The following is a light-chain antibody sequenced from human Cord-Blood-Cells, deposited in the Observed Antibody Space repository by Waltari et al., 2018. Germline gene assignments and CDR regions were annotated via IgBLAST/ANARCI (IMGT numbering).Light chain of an antibody. CDR3: MQALQTPYT. Sequence: SLPQQTNEHASISCRSRQSLLHSNGYNYLDWYLQNPVPSPQRLIYFCSNRASGVPDRFSGSGSGTDFTLNLSRVEAEDVGVYYCMQALQTPYTFGQGTKLEIK. CDR2: FCS. CDR1: QSLLHSNGYNY. V-gene: IGKV2-28*01. J-gene: IGKJ2*01.